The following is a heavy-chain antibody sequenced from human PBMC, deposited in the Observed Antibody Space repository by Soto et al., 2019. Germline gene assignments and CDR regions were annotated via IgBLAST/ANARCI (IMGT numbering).Heavy chain of an antibody. J-gene: IGHJ4*02. D-gene: IGHD3-22*01. V-gene: IGHV4-31*03. Sequence: QVQLQESGPGLVKPSETLSLTCTVSRGSISSGGFYWSWIRQSPGKGLDWIGFIYANGNSYYNPSLKSRANISLDTSKNKFSLKISSVTVADTAVYYCARDGRTSGYYLDYWGQGTPVTVSP. CDR1: RGSISSGGFY. CDR2: IYANGNS. CDR3: ARDGRTSGYYLDY.